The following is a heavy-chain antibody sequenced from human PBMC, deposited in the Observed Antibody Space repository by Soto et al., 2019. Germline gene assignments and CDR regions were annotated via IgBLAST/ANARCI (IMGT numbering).Heavy chain of an antibody. J-gene: IGHJ4*02. Sequence: SETLSLTCTASGGSISSSSYYWGWIRQPPGKGLEWIGSIYYSGSTYYNPSLKSRVTISVDTSKNQFSLKLSSVTAADTAVYYCARHNGDYFAYWGQGTLVTVSS. CDR2: IYYSGST. CDR1: GGSISSSSYY. CDR3: ARHNGDYFAY. D-gene: IGHD4-17*01. V-gene: IGHV4-39*01.